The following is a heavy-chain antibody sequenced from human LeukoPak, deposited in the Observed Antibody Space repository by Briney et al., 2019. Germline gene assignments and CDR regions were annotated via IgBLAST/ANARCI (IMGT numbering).Heavy chain of an antibody. V-gene: IGHV3-21*01. CDR1: GFTFSSYS. Sequence: SGGSLRLSCAASGFTFSSYSMNWVRQAPGKGLEWVSSISSSSSYIYYADSVKGRFTISRDNAKNSLYLQMNSLRAEDTAVYYCARAFSSGSDAFDIWGQGTMVTVSS. CDR3: ARAFSSGSDAFDI. CDR2: ISSSSSYI. D-gene: IGHD3-22*01. J-gene: IGHJ3*02.